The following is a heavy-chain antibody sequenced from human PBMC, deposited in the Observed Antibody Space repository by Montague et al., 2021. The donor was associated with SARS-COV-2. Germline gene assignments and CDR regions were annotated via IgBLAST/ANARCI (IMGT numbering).Heavy chain of an antibody. Sequence: SETLSLTCIVSGSSVRSYYWSWIRQPPGKGLEWIGYIYDSGSTNXNPSLKSRVTISVDTSKNQFSLKLSSVTAADTAVYYCARENTVTTFGGPYYFDSWGQGTLVTVSA. CDR2: IYDSGST. V-gene: IGHV4-59*02. CDR1: GSSVRSYY. J-gene: IGHJ4*02. D-gene: IGHD4-17*01. CDR3: ARENTVTTFGGPYYFDS.